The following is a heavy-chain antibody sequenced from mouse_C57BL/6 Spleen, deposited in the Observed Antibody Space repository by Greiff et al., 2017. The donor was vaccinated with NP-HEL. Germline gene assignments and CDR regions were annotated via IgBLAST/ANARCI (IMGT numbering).Heavy chain of an antibody. J-gene: IGHJ3*01. CDR2: IDPENGDT. D-gene: IGHD2-12*01. V-gene: IGHV14-4*01. CDR1: GFNIKDDY. CDR3: RYCYSFAY. Sequence: VQLQQSGAELVRPGASVKLSCTASGFNIKDDYMHWVKQRPEQGLEWIGWIDPENGDTEYASKFQGKATITADTSFNTAYLQLSSLTSEDTAVYYCRYCYSFAYWGQGTLVTVSA.